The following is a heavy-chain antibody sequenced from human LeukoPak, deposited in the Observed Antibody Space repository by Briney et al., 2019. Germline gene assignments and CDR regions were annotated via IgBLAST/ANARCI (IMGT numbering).Heavy chain of an antibody. Sequence: ASVKVSCKASGYTFTSYAMHWVRQAPGQRLEWMGWINTGNGNTEYSQEFQGRVTFTRDTSASTAYMELSSLRSEDMAVYYCARITYYYDGTGYYNSYFDYWGQGTLVTVSS. D-gene: IGHD3-22*01. CDR1: GYTFTSYA. J-gene: IGHJ4*02. CDR3: ARITYYYDGTGYYNSYFDY. CDR2: INTGNGNT. V-gene: IGHV1-3*03.